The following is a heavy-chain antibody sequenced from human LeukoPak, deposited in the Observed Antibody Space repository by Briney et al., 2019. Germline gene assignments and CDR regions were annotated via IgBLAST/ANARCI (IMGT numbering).Heavy chain of an antibody. J-gene: IGHJ4*02. CDR3: ARFSINSSGYLDY. V-gene: IGHV3-11*01. D-gene: IGHD3-22*01. CDR1: GFTFSDYY. CDR2: ISSSGSTI. Sequence: GGSLRLSCAASGFTFSDYYMSWIHQAPGKGLEWVSYISSSGSTIYYADSVKGRFTISRDNAKNSPYLQMNSLRAEDTAVYYCARFSINSSGYLDYWGQGTLVTVSS.